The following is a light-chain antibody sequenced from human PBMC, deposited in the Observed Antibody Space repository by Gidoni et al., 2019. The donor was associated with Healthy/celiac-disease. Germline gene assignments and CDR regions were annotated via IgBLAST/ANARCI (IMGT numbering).Light chain of an antibody. Sequence: DIVMTQSPLSLPVTPGEPASISCRSSQSLLHSNGYNYLDWYLQKPGQSPQLLIYLGSNRASGVPDRFSGSGSGTDFTLKISRVEAEDVGVYYCMQALYTFXQXTKLEIK. J-gene: IGKJ2*01. V-gene: IGKV2-28*01. CDR3: MQALYT. CDR1: QSLLHSNGYNY. CDR2: LGS.